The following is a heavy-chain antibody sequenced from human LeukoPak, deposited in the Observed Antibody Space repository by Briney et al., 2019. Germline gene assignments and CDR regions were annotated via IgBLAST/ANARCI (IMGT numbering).Heavy chain of an antibody. CDR3: ARASYGDPQHSYYYGMDV. V-gene: IGHV4-59*12. D-gene: IGHD4-17*01. Sequence: SETLSLTCTVSGGSISSYYWSWIRQPPGKGLEWIGNIYYSGSTYYNPSLKSRVTISVDTSNNQFSLKLSSVTAADTAVYYCARASYGDPQHSYYYGMDVWGQGTTVTVSS. CDR1: GGSISSYY. J-gene: IGHJ6*02. CDR2: IYYSGST.